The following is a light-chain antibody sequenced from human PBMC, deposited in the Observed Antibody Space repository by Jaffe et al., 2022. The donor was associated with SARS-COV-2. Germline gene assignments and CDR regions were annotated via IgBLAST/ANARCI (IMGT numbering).Light chain of an antibody. CDR1: SSDIGSYNL. CDR3: CSYAGSTTLV. J-gene: IGLJ3*02. CDR2: ETT. Sequence: QSALTQPASVSGSPGQSITISCTGTSSDIGSYNLVSWYQQHPGKAPKLMIYETTKRPSGIANRFSGSKSGNTASLTISGLQTDDEADYYCCSYAGSTTLVFGGGTRVTVL. V-gene: IGLV2-23*01.